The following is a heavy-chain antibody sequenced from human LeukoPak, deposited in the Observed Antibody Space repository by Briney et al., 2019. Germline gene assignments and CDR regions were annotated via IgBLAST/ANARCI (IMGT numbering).Heavy chain of an antibody. Sequence: GGSLRLSCAASGFTFGSYWMHWVRQAPGKGLVWVSRINSDGSSTSYADSVKGRFTISRDNSKNTVNLLMSSLRVEDTAVYYCARDVWERDDARSLDYWGQGTLVTVSS. J-gene: IGHJ4*02. CDR2: INSDGSST. CDR3: ARDVWERDDARSLDY. V-gene: IGHV3-74*01. D-gene: IGHD1-26*01. CDR1: GFTFGSYW.